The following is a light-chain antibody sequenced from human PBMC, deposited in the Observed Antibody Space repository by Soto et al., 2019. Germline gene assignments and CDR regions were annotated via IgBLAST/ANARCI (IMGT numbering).Light chain of an antibody. CDR3: CSYAGRSTLAV. CDR2: EVS. J-gene: IGLJ7*01. CDR1: SSDVGSYDL. V-gene: IGLV2-23*02. Sequence: QSALTQPASVSGSPGQSITISCTGTSSDVGSYDLVSWYQQHPTKAHKLMIYEVSKRPSGVSNRFSGSKSDNTASLTISGLQAEDEADYYCCSYAGRSTLAVFGGGTQLTVL.